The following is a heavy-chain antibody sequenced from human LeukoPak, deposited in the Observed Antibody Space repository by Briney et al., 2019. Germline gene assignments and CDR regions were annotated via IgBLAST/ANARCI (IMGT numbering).Heavy chain of an antibody. CDR3: ARNYYDTAGHFGY. J-gene: IGHJ4*02. D-gene: IGHD3-22*01. CDR2: INPSGGGT. Sequence: GASVKISCKASGYTFSSYYMHWVRQAPGQGLEWMGIINPSGGGTTYAQKFRGRVTMTRDTPTGTVFMELSSLRSDDTAVYFCARNYYDTAGHFGYWGQGTLVTVSS. V-gene: IGHV1-46*01. CDR1: GYTFSSYY.